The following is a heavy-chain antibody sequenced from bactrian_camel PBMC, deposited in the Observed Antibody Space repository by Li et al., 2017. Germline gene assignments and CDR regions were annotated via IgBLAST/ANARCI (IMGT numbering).Heavy chain of an antibody. CDR3: AAKRSQTSLYCNTGRMVGSYAY. V-gene: IGHV3S9*01. Sequence: HVQLVESGGGSVQAGGSLRLSCAARGYTYDTYCMGWFRRPPGKEREWVGSLDSDGRINYADSVKGRFTISQDNAKNVMSLEMNDLKPEDTAMYYCAAKRSQTSLYCNTGRMVGSYAYWGQGTQVTVS. J-gene: IGHJ4*01. CDR2: LDSDGRI. CDR1: GYTYDTYC. D-gene: IGHD1*01.